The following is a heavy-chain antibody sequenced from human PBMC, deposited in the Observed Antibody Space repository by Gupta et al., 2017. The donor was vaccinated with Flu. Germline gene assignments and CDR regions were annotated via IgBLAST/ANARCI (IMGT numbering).Heavy chain of an antibody. D-gene: IGHD6-25*01. CDR2: INQDGSEK. Sequence: DVQLEESGGDLVQPGGSLRLSCEASGFTFEDYWMSWVRQAPGKGLEWVANINQDGSEKYYVDSVEGRFSISRDNAKTSVFLQMNSVRGEDTAMYYCAKGRQRLVQRDYYGMDVWGQGTTVTVSS. CDR3: AKGRQRLVQRDYYGMDV. V-gene: IGHV3-7*01. CDR1: GFTFEDYW. J-gene: IGHJ6*02.